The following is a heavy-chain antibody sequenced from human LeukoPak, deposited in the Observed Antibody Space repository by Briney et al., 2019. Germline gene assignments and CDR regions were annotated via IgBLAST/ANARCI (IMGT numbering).Heavy chain of an antibody. CDR1: GFRFSSYT. V-gene: IGHV3-21*01. Sequence: GGSLRLSCAASGFRFSSYTINWVRQSPGKWLEWVSSISSSSSYIYYTDSVKGRFTISRDNAKNSLYLQMNSLRAEDTAVYYCARDSGEYCSGGSCSNFDYWGQGTLVTVSS. J-gene: IGHJ4*02. CDR3: ARDSGEYCSGGSCSNFDY. CDR2: ISSSSSYI. D-gene: IGHD2-15*01.